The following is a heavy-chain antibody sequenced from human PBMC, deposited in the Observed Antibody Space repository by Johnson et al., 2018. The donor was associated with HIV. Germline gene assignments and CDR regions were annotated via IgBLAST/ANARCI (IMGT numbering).Heavy chain of an antibody. CDR2: IRYDGSNK. CDR3: AKDSGITMIVPDAFDI. D-gene: IGHD3-22*01. CDR1: GFTFSSYG. Sequence: VQLVESGGGVVQPGGSLRLSCAASGFTFSSYGMHWVRQAPGKGLEWVAFIRYDGSNKYYADSVKGRFTISRDNSKNTLYLQMNSLRAEDTAVYYCAKDSGITMIVPDAFDIWCQGTMVTVSS. J-gene: IGHJ3*02. V-gene: IGHV3-30*02.